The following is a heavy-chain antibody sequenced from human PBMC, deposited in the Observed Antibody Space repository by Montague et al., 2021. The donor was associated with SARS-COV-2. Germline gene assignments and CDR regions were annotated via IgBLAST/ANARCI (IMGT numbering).Heavy chain of an antibody. J-gene: IGHJ4*02. Sequence: SRSLSLAASGFTFSSYGMHWVRQAPGKGLEWVAVIWYDGSNKYYADSVKGRFTISRDKSKNTLYLQMNSLRAEDTAVYYCARSKGVVINGVCDYWGQGTLVTVSS. D-gene: IGHD3-3*01. CDR2: IWYDGSNK. CDR1: GFTFSSYG. CDR3: ARSKGVVINGVCDY. V-gene: IGHV3-33*01.